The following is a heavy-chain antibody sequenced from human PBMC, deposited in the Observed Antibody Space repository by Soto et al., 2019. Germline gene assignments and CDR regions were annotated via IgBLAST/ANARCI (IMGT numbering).Heavy chain of an antibody. CDR1: GFTLRTNG. D-gene: IGHD4-17*01. V-gene: IGHV3-23*01. CDR3: AGHGGYSY. J-gene: IGHJ4*02. Sequence: EVQLSESGGGLVQPGGSLRLSCAATGFTLRTNGMSWVRQAPGKGLEWVSSFSGSGADTYYADSLKGRFTISRDNSKNTLYLQMNSLRAVDTALYYCAGHGGYSYLGQGTLVTVSS. CDR2: FSGSGADT.